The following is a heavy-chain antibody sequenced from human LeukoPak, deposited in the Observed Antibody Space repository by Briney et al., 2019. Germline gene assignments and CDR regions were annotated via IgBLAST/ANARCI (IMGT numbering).Heavy chain of an antibody. D-gene: IGHD1-26*01. CDR1: GGSISSGSYY. Sequence: SETLSLTCTVSGGSISSGSYYWRWIRQPAGKGLEWIGRVYTSGSTNYNPSLRSRVSISLDTSKNQFSLNLNSVTAADTAVYYCARERGIVGAHETPWGQGTLVTVSS. J-gene: IGHJ5*02. CDR2: VYTSGST. V-gene: IGHV4-61*02. CDR3: ARERGIVGAHETP.